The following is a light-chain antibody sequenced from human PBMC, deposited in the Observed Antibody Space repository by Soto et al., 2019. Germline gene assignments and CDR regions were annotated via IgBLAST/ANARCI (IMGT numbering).Light chain of an antibody. J-gene: IGKJ1*01. Sequence: EIVLTQSPGSLSLSPGERATLSCRASQSVDSSFFAWYQQKPGQAPRLLIYGASNRATGIPDRFSGRGSGTDFTLTISRLEPEDSAVYYCQQYVSSVTFGQGTKVEIK. CDR1: QSVDSSF. CDR3: QQYVSSVT. CDR2: GAS. V-gene: IGKV3-20*01.